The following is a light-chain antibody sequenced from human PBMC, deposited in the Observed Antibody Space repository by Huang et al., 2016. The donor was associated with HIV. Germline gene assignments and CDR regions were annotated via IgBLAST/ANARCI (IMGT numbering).Light chain of an antibody. V-gene: IGKV4-1*01. CDR2: WAS. Sequence: DIVMTQSPASLTVSLGGRATINCKSSQSVLYSSNNNNYLAWYQQKPGPSLKLVISWASTRESGVPDRFSGSGSGTDFTLTISSLQAEDVAVYYCQQYYSTPLTFGGGTKVEIK. CDR3: QQYYSTPLT. J-gene: IGKJ4*01. CDR1: QSVLYSSNNNNY.